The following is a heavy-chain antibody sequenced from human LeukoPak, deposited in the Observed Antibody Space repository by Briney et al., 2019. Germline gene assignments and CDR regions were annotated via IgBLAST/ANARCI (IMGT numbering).Heavy chain of an antibody. J-gene: IGHJ4*02. D-gene: IGHD3-22*01. V-gene: IGHV3-30-3*01. CDR2: ISYDGSNK. Sequence: PGGSLRLSCAASGFTFSSYAMHWVRQAPGKGLEWVAVISYDGSNKYYADSVKGRFTISRDNSKNTLYLQMNSLRAEDTAVYYCASSLSITMIVAGYWGQGTLVTVSS. CDR3: ASSLSITMIVAGY. CDR1: GFTFSSYA.